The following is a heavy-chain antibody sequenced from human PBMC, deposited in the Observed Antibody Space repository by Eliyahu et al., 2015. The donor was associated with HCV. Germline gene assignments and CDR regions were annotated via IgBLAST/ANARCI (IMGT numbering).Heavy chain of an antibody. CDR2: IKPKTESETE. D-gene: IGHD2/OR15-2a*01. V-gene: IGHV3-15*01. J-gene: IGHJ1*01. CDR1: GXTFNNAW. Sequence: EVHLLESGGGLVKPGGSLRLSCGASGXTFNNAWLSWVRXRQAPGKGLEWVGRIKPKTESETEDYAAPVKGRFTISRDDSKSTLYLQMNSLKIEDTGVYYCTAPPGSVTLYDRSGHYLPNPWGQGTLVTVSS. CDR3: TAPPGSVTLYDRSGHYLPNP.